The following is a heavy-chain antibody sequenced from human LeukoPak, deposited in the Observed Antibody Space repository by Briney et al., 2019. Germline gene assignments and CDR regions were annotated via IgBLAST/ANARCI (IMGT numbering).Heavy chain of an antibody. CDR1: GFTFSSYS. Sequence: GGSLRLSCAASGFTFSSYSMNWVRQAPGKGLEWVSYISSSSRSIYYADSVKGRFTISRDNANNSLSLQMNSLRVEDTAVYYCARNYYGPEYWGQGTLVTVSS. CDR2: ISSSSRSI. D-gene: IGHD3-10*01. CDR3: ARNYYGPEY. J-gene: IGHJ4*02. V-gene: IGHV3-48*01.